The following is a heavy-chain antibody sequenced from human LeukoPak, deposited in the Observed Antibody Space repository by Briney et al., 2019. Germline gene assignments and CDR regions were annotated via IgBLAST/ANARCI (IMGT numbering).Heavy chain of an antibody. CDR3: ARGINSYYYYGMDV. CDR2: IWYDGSNK. D-gene: IGHD2-15*01. J-gene: IGHJ6*02. Sequence: PGGSLRLSCAASGFTFSSYGMHWVRQAPGKGLEWVAVIWYDGSNKYYADSVKGRFTISRDNSKNTLYLQVSSLRAEDTAVYYCARGINSYYYYGMDVWGQGTTVTVSS. V-gene: IGHV3-33*01. CDR1: GFTFSSYG.